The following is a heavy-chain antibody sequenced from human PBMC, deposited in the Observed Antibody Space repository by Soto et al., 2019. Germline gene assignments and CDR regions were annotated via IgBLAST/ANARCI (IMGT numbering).Heavy chain of an antibody. D-gene: IGHD3-10*01. Sequence: WASVKVSFKASGYTFTNYGISWVRQAPGQGLEWMGWISAYNGNTKYAQKLQGRVTMTTDTSTSTAYMELRSLRSDDTALYYCARGVGSGSYYNQYNWFDPWGQGTLVTVSS. CDR3: ARGVGSGSYYNQYNWFDP. J-gene: IGHJ5*02. V-gene: IGHV1-18*01. CDR2: ISAYNGNT. CDR1: GYTFTNYG.